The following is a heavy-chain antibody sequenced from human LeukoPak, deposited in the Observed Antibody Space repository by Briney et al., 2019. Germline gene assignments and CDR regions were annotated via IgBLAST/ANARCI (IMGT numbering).Heavy chain of an antibody. Sequence: GRSLRLSCAGSGFTFSTYGMHWVRQAPGKGLEWVAVISYDGSNKYNSDSVKGRFTISRDNSKNTLYLQMNSLRPEDTAMYYCAKSEQAYCGGDCYSGYFQDWGQGTLVTVSS. D-gene: IGHD2-21*02. J-gene: IGHJ1*01. CDR1: GFTFSTYG. CDR3: AKSEQAYCGGDCYSGYFQD. CDR2: ISYDGSNK. V-gene: IGHV3-30*18.